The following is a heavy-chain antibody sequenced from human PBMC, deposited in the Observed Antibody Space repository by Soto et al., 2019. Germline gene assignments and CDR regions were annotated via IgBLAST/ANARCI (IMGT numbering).Heavy chain of an antibody. D-gene: IGHD2-15*01. CDR2: MFYSGLT. CDR1: GYSVSSSDYY. CDR3: APLSVSLSGPYGIHV. V-gene: IGHV4-39*01. J-gene: IGHJ6*02. Sequence: SETLSLTCSVSGYSVSSSDYYWAWIRQPPGKGLEWIGSMFYSGLTYYNPSLKSRVTVSVDTSKNQFSVRLNSVTAADTAVYYCAPLSVSLSGPYGIHVWGQGTTVTVSS.